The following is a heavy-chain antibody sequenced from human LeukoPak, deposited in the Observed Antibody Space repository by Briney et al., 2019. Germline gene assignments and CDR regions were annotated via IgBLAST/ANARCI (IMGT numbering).Heavy chain of an antibody. Sequence: GASVKVSCKASGYTFTGYYMHWVRQAPGQGLEWMGWISAYNGNTNYAQKLQGRVTMTTDTSTSTAYMELRSLRSDDTAVYYCARDPSGAQLPKGDYWGQGTLVTVSS. CDR3: ARDPSGAQLPKGDY. CDR2: ISAYNGNT. CDR1: GYTFTGYY. J-gene: IGHJ4*02. V-gene: IGHV1-18*04. D-gene: IGHD2-2*01.